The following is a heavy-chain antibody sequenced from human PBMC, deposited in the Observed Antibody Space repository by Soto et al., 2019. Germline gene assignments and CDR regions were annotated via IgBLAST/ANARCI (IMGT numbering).Heavy chain of an antibody. D-gene: IGHD2-2*01. V-gene: IGHV3-73*01. CDR2: IRSKANTYAT. J-gene: IGHJ6*02. CDR1: GLPFSGSP. CDR3: TRPGFGDFVDPYDYGIDV. Sequence: PXGSLRLSCSASGLPFSGSPIRWVRQASGKGLDWVGRIRSKANTYATAYATSVKGRFTISRDDSKNTTYLQMNSLKTEDTAVYFCTRPGFGDFVDPYDYGIDVWGQGTTVTVSS.